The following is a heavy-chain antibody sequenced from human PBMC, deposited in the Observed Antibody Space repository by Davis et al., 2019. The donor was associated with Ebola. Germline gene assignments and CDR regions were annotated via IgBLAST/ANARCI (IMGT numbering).Heavy chain of an antibody. Sequence: ASVKVSCKASGYTFTSYDINWVRQATGQGLEWMGWMNPNSGNTGYAQKFQGRVTMTRNTSISTAYMELSSLRSEDTAVYYCARGKHRVWFGELLYRDYYGMDVWGQGTTVTVSS. CDR1: GYTFTSYD. J-gene: IGHJ6*02. CDR3: ARGKHRVWFGELLYRDYYGMDV. V-gene: IGHV1-8*01. D-gene: IGHD3-10*01. CDR2: MNPNSGNT.